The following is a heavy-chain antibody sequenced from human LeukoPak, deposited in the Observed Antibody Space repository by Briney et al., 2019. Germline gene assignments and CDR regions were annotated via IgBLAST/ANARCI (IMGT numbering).Heavy chain of an antibody. J-gene: IGHJ4*02. CDR1: GFTFSTSW. Sequence: PGGSLRLSCAGSGFTFSTSWMNWIRQAPGKGPEWVANLNHDGSEKYYVDSVKGRFIISRDNAKNSLSLQMNSLRAEDTAVYYCTRAFLYSFQDYWGQGTLVTVSS. D-gene: IGHD1-26*01. CDR3: TRAFLYSFQDY. CDR2: LNHDGSEK. V-gene: IGHV3-7*04.